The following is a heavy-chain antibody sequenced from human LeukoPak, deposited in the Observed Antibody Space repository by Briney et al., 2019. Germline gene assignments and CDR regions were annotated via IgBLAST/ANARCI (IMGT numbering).Heavy chain of an antibody. CDR2: MDYSGST. D-gene: IGHD3-10*01. CDR1: GASIRSSNY. CDR3: AGSSQDYYDSAKFDP. J-gene: IGHJ5*02. Sequence: PSETLSLTCTVSGASIRSSNYWAWIRQPPGKGLEWIGSMDYSGSTYYNPSLKSRVTISVDTSKNQFSLKLTSVTAADTAVYYCAGSSQDYYDSAKFDPWGQGTLVTVSS. V-gene: IGHV4-39*01.